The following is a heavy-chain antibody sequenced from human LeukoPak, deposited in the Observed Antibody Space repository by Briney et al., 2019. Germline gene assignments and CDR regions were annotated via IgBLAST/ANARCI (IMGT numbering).Heavy chain of an antibody. CDR3: AKSVAVTGTGDYYYYYGMDV. CDR1: GFTFSSYG. D-gene: IGHD6-19*01. Sequence: GRSLRLSCAASGFTFSSYGMHWVRQAPGKGLEWVAVISYDGSNKYYADSVKGRFTISRDNSKNTLYLQMNSLRAEDTAVYYCAKSVAVTGTGDYYYYYGMDVWGQGTTVTVSS. J-gene: IGHJ6*02. V-gene: IGHV3-30*18. CDR2: ISYDGSNK.